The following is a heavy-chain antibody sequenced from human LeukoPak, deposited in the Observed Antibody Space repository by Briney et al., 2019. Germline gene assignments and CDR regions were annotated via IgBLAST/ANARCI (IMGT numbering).Heavy chain of an antibody. CDR3: AKNNDYGGSYWYFDL. V-gene: IGHV3-23*01. D-gene: IGHD4-23*01. Sequence: GGSLRLSCAASGFTFSSYAMSWVRQAPGKGLEWVSAISGSGGSTYYADSVKGRFTISRDSSKNTLYLQMSSLRDEDTAVYYCAKNNDYGGSYWYFDLWGRGTLVTVSS. CDR2: ISGSGGST. CDR1: GFTFSSYA. J-gene: IGHJ2*01.